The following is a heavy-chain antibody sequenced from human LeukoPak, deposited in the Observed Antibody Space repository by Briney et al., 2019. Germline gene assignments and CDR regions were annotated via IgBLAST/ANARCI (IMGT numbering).Heavy chain of an antibody. D-gene: IGHD3-22*01. V-gene: IGHV3-21*01. CDR2: ISSTSTFI. J-gene: IGHJ6*03. CDR3: ARDNFDSSDYPQTYYYYYMDV. Sequence: GGSLRLSCAASGFTFSRYSMNWVRQAPGKGLEWVASISSTSTFIYSADSVKDRFTISRDTAKNSLLLQMNSLRAEDTAIYYCARDNFDSSDYPQTYYYYYMDVWGKGTTVTVSS. CDR1: GFTFSRYS.